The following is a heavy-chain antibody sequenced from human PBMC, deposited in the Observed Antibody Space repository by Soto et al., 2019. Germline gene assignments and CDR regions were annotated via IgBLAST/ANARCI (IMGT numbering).Heavy chain of an antibody. Sequence: GESLKISCTGSGCRFTNFWIGWVRQMPGKGLEWMGIIYPGDSDTTYGPSFEGQVTFSADRSTSTAYLEWSSLRASDTAMYYCAKTYSGDSNDAFDIWGQGTLVTVSS. V-gene: IGHV5-51*01. CDR3: AKTYSGDSNDAFDI. CDR2: IYPGDSDT. CDR1: GCRFTNFW. D-gene: IGHD1-26*01. J-gene: IGHJ3*02.